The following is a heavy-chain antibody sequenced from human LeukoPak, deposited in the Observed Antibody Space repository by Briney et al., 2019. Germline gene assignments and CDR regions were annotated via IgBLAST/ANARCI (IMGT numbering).Heavy chain of an antibody. CDR1: GFTFNSYA. J-gene: IGHJ4*02. V-gene: IGHV3-23*01. D-gene: IGHD3-22*01. CDR3: AKGGGYYDSSGYFV. CDR2: IDGSGGST. Sequence: PGGSLRLSCAASGFTFNSYAMSWVRQAPGKGLEWVSAIDGSGGSTYYADSAKGRFTISTDNSKNTVYLQMNSLRAEDTAVYYCAKGGGYYDSSGYFVWGQGTLVTVSS.